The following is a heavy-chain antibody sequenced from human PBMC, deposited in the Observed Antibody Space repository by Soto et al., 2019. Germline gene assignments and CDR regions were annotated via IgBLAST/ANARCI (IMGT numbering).Heavy chain of an antibody. Sequence: GGSLRLSCAASGFTFSSYAMSWVRQAPGKGLEWVSAISGSGGSTYYADSVKGRFTISRDNSKNTLYLQMNSLRAEDTAVYYCAKKLDGREGIAAAGSGFDYWGQGTLVTVSS. CDR2: ISGSGGST. CDR1: GFTFSSYA. V-gene: IGHV3-23*01. CDR3: AKKLDGREGIAAAGSGFDY. D-gene: IGHD6-13*01. J-gene: IGHJ4*02.